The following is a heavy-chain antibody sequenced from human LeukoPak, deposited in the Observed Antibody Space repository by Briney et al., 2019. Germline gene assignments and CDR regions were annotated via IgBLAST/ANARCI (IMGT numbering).Heavy chain of an antibody. CDR3: TTDYGSGSYFIDY. CDR1: GFTFSNAW. D-gene: IGHD3-10*01. V-gene: IGHV3-15*01. CDR2: IKSKTDGGTT. Sequence: GGSLRLSCAASGFTFSNAWMSWVRQAPGKGVEWGGRIKSKTDGGTTDYAAPVKGRFTISRDDSKNTRYRQMNSLKTEDTAVYYCTTDYGSGSYFIDYWGQGTLVTVSS. J-gene: IGHJ4*02.